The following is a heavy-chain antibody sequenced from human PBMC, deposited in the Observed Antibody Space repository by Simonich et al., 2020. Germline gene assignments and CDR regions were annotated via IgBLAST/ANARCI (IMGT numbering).Heavy chain of an antibody. V-gene: IGHV4-59*08. CDR1: GVSISSYY. CDR2: IYYSGST. Sequence: QVQLQESGPGLVTPSETLSLTCTVSGVSISSYYWSWIRQPPGKGLEWIGYIYYSGSTNYNPSRKSRVTISVDTSKNQFSLKRSSVTAADTAVYYCARLPDYWGQGTLVTVSS. J-gene: IGHJ4*02. CDR3: ARLPDY.